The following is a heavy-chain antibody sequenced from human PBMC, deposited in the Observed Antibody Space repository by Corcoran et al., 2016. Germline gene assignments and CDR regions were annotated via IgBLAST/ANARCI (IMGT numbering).Heavy chain of an antibody. Sequence: QVQLQQTGPGLVKPSQTLSLTWAISGDSVSSDSAAWNWIRQSPSRGLELLGRTYYRSKWYNDYAVFVKSRITINPDTTKNQFSLQLKSVTPEDTAIYYCARVEAGTRYFQHWGQGTLVTVSS. V-gene: IGHV6-1*01. CDR1: GDSVSSDSAA. D-gene: IGHD6-19*01. J-gene: IGHJ1*01. CDR3: ARVEAGTRYFQH. CDR2: TYYRSKWYN.